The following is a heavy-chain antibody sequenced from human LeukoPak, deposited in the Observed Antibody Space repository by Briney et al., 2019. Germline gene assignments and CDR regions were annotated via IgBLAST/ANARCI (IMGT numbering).Heavy chain of an antibody. V-gene: IGHV3-21*01. CDR2: ISSSSSYI. CDR3: ARDLITMIVGGAFDI. Sequence: PGGSLRLSCAASGFTFSSYSMNWVRQAPGKGLEWVSSISSSSSYIYYADSVKGRFTISRDNAKNSLYLQMNSLRAEDTAVYYCARDLITMIVGGAFDIWGQGTMVTVSS. J-gene: IGHJ3*02. D-gene: IGHD3-22*01. CDR1: GFTFSSYS.